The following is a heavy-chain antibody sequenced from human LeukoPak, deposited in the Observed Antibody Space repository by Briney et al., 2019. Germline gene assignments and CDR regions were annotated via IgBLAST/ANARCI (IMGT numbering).Heavy chain of an antibody. CDR2: IYTSGST. CDR1: GGSITSYY. CDR3: ARDRLAAAMESSAFDI. J-gene: IGHJ3*02. Sequence: SETLSLTRTVFGGSITSYYWSWIRPPAGKGLEWIGRIYTSGSTNYNPSLKSRVTISVDKTKNHFSLQLSSVTAADTAVYYCARDRLAAAMESSAFDIWGQGTRVSLSS. D-gene: IGHD5-18*01. V-gene: IGHV4-4*07.